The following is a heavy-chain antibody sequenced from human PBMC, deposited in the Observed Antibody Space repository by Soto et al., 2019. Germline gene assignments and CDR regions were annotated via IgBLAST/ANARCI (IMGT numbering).Heavy chain of an antibody. CDR2: VSAYNGNT. D-gene: IGHD3-16*02. J-gene: IGHJ4*02. CDR3: ARDNTNDYVWGSYPPHLDY. Sequence: ASVKVSCKASGYTFTSYGISWVRQAPGQGLEWMGWVSAYNGNTNYAQKLQGRVTMTTDTSTSTAYMELRSLRSDDTAVYYCARDNTNDYVWGSYPPHLDYWGQGTLVTVSS. V-gene: IGHV1-18*04. CDR1: GYTFTSYG.